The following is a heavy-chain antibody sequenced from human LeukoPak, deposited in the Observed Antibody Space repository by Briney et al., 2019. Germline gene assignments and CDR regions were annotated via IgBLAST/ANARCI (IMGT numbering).Heavy chain of an antibody. V-gene: IGHV4-61*02. CDR1: GGSISSGSYY. Sequence: PSETLSLTCTVSGGSISSGSYYWSWIRQPAGKGLEWIGRIYTSGSTNYNPPLKSRVTISEDTSKNQFSLKLRSVTAADTAVYYCARGPRFGELLWHWFDPWDQATLVSV. D-gene: IGHD3-10*01. CDR3: ARGPRFGELLWHWFDP. CDR2: IYTSGST. J-gene: IGHJ5*02.